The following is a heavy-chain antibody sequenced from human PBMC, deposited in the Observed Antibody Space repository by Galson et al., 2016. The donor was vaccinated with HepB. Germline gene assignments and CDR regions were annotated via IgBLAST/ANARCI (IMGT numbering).Heavy chain of an antibody. Sequence: SLRLSCAASGFTFSSYALSWVRRAPGKGLEWVSAISDSGAGTYYADSVKGRFAISRDNSKNTLYLQMNSLRAEDAAVYYCTFESTQSSMAGNYWGQGTLVTVSS. J-gene: IGHJ4*02. V-gene: IGHV3-23*01. CDR2: ISDSGAGT. CDR3: TFESTQSSMAGNY. CDR1: GFTFSSYA. D-gene: IGHD6-19*01.